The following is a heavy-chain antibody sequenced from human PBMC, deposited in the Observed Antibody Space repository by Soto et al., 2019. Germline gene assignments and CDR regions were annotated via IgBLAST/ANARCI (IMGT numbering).Heavy chain of an antibody. J-gene: IGHJ3*02. CDR1: GFTFSSYA. CDR2: ISDSGTGT. D-gene: IGHD3-22*01. Sequence: EVKILESGGGLVQPGGSLRLSCAASGFTFSSYAMYWVRQAPGKGLAWVSGISDSGTGTYYADSVKGRFTISRDNSKNTVYLQMKSLRAEDTAVYYCAKDHTVVIRDAFDIWGQGTMVNVSS. CDR3: AKDHTVVIRDAFDI. V-gene: IGHV3-23*01.